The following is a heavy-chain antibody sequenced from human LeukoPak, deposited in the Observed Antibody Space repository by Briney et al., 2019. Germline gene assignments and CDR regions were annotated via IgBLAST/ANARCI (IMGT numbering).Heavy chain of an antibody. CDR1: GYSFTSYW. CDR2: IYPGDSDT. D-gene: IGHD5-24*01. CDR3: ARRGWLQLPYYYYYMDV. V-gene: IGHV5-51*01. Sequence: GESLKISCKGSGYSFTSYWIGWVRQMPGKGLEWMGIIYPGDSDTRYSPSFQGQVTISADKSISTAYLQWSSLKASDTAMYYCARRGWLQLPYYYYYMDVWGKGTTVTVSS. J-gene: IGHJ6*03.